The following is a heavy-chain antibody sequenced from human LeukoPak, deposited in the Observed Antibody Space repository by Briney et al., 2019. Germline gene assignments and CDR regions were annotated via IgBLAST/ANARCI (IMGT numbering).Heavy chain of an antibody. Sequence: SETLSLTCTVSGGSISSSSYYWGWIRQPPGKGLEWIGRIYTSGSTYYNPSLKSRVTISVDTSKNQFSLKLSSVTAADTAVYYCARDYGITIFGVVILDYWGQGTLVTVSS. CDR3: ARDYGITIFGVVILDY. J-gene: IGHJ4*02. V-gene: IGHV4-39*07. CDR2: IYTSGST. CDR1: GGSISSSSYY. D-gene: IGHD3-3*01.